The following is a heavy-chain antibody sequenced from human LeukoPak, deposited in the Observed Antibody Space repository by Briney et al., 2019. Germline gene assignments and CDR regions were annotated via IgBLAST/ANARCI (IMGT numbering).Heavy chain of an antibody. J-gene: IGHJ4*02. D-gene: IGHD4-23*01. Sequence: QPGGSLRLSCAVSGFIVSNNYMSWVRQAPGKGLEWVSAIYGGDSTEYADSVKGRFTISRDNSKNTLYLQMNSLRTEDTAVYYCATLYGGQRADGYWGQGTLVTVSS. CDR3: ATLYGGQRADGY. CDR2: IYGGDST. CDR1: GFIVSNNY. V-gene: IGHV3-53*01.